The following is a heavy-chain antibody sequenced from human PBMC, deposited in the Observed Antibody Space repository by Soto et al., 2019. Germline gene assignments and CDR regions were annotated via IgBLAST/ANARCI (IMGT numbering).Heavy chain of an antibody. J-gene: IGHJ6*02. CDR3: AREGLPPYYTYGMNL. V-gene: IGHV1-3*01. CDR1: GYTFTSYA. D-gene: IGHD3-3*01. CDR2: INAGNGNT. Sequence: ASVKVSCKASGYTFTSYAIDWVRQAPGQRLEWMGWINAGNGNTKYSQKFQGRVTITTDTSTSTAHMELSSLRSEDTAFYYCAREGLPPYYTYGMNLGAQGTPLTVSS.